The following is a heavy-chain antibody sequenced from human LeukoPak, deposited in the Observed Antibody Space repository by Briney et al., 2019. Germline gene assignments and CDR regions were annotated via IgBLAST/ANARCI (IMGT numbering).Heavy chain of an antibody. CDR3: AKVRQGRDGYNLGGFDY. J-gene: IGHJ4*02. D-gene: IGHD5-24*01. CDR1: GFTFSSYA. CDR2: ISGSGGST. Sequence: GSLRLSCAASGFTFSSYAMSWVRQAPGKGLEWVSAISGSGGSTYYADSVKGRFTISRDNSKNTLYLQMNSLRAEDTAVYYCAKVRQGRDGYNLGGFDYWGQGTLVTVSS. V-gene: IGHV3-23*01.